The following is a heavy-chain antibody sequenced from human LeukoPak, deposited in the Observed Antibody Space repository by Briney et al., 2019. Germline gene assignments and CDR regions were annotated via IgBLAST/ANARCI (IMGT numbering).Heavy chain of an antibody. CDR1: GFTFSTHG. CDR3: VRAVCRTMKFCDSSYCMDV. V-gene: IGHV3-33*01. CDR2: IWYDGSHI. J-gene: IGHJ6*03. D-gene: IGHD1/OR15-1a*01. Sequence: PGGSLRLSCAASGFTFSTHGMHWVRQAPGKGLDWVAIIWYDGSHINYADSVKGRFTISRDNSKNTLYLQMTSLRAEDTALYYCVRAVCRTMKFCDSSYCMDVWSRASTVNVS.